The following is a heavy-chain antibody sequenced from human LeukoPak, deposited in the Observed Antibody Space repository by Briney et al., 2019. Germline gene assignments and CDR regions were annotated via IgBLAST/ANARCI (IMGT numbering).Heavy chain of an antibody. D-gene: IGHD3-3*01. J-gene: IGHJ4*02. CDR2: IYYSGST. CDR3: ARGYDFWSGYTPLDY. V-gene: IGHV4-59*01. Sequence: PSETLPLTCTVSGGSISSYYWSWIRQPPGKGLEWSGYIYYSGSTNYNPSLKSRVTISVDASKNQFSLKLSSVTAADTAVYYCARGYDFWSGYTPLDYWGQGTLVTVSS. CDR1: GGSISSYY.